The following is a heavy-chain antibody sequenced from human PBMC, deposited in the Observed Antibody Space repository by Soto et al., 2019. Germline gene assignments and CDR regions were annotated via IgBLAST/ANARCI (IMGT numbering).Heavy chain of an antibody. Sequence: QVQLQESGQGLVKPSGTLSLTCAVSGDSISRSNWWSWVRQPPGKGLEWIGEISHRGTTNYNPSLESRVTISLDKSKNQFSLRLSSATAADTAVYYCARLGYDSSWPDYWGQGTRVTVSS. V-gene: IGHV4-4*02. J-gene: IGHJ4*02. CDR3: ARLGYDSSWPDY. D-gene: IGHD6-13*01. CDR2: ISHRGTT. CDR1: GDSISRSNW.